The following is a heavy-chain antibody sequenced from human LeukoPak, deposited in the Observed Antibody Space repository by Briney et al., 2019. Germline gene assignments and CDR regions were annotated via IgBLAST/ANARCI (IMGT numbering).Heavy chain of an antibody. Sequence: SVKVSCKASGGTFSSYAISWVRQAPGQGLEWMGRIIPIFGTANYAQKFQGRVTITTDESTSTAYMELSSLRSEDTAVYYCARDRDLRFGELLWWFDPWGQGTLVTVSS. D-gene: IGHD3-10*01. CDR3: ARDRDLRFGELLWWFDP. CDR1: GGTFSSYA. J-gene: IGHJ5*02. V-gene: IGHV1-69*05. CDR2: IIPIFGTA.